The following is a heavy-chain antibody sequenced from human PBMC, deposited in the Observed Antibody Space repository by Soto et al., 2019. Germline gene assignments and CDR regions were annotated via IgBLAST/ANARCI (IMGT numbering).Heavy chain of an antibody. CDR1: GFTFSNYA. Sequence: EVHLLESGGGLVQPGGSLRLSCAASGFTFSNYAMTWVRQAPGKGLEWVSVISGTGGGTNNADSAKGRFTTSRDNSKKTLYLQMNSLRAEDTAVYYCAKRACYGSGIPNYYVMDVWGQGTAVTVSS. V-gene: IGHV3-23*01. CDR2: ISGTGGGT. J-gene: IGHJ6*02. D-gene: IGHD3-10*01. CDR3: AKRACYGSGIPNYYVMDV.